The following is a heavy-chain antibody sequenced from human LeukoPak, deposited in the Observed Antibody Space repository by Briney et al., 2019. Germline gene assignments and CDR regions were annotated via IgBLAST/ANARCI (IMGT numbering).Heavy chain of an antibody. CDR1: GFTFSSYA. V-gene: IGHV3-30*14. CDR3: ARDSSHPRPYYFDY. CDR2: ISYDGSNK. J-gene: IGHJ4*02. Sequence: GGSLRLSCAASGFTFSSYAMHWVRQAPGKGLEWVAVISYDGSNKYYADSVKGRFTISRDNSKNTLYLQMNSLRAEDTAVYYCARDSSHPRPYYFDYWGQGTLVTVSS. D-gene: IGHD6-6*01.